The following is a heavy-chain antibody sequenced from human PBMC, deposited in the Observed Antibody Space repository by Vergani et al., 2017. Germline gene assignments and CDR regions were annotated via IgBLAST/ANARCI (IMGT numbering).Heavy chain of an antibody. D-gene: IGHD6-13*01. CDR1: GFTFSSYG. J-gene: IGHJ6*02. V-gene: IGHV3-30*02. Sequence: QVQLVESGGGVVQPGGSLRLSCAASGFTFSSYGMHWVRQAPGKGLEWVAFIRYDGSNKYYADSVKGRFTISRDNSKNTLYLQMNSLRAEDTAVYYCETDLSAGLYYYYGMDVWGQGTTVTVSS. CDR3: ETDLSAGLYYYYGMDV. CDR2: IRYDGSNK.